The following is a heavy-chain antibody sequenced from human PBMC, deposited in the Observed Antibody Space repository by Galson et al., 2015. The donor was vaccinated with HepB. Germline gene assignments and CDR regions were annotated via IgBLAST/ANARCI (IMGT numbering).Heavy chain of an antibody. CDR1: GFSLSTSGVG. V-gene: IGHV2-5*01. CDR2: IYWNDDK. CDR3: AHNDYDSSGWGFDY. D-gene: IGHD3-22*01. Sequence: PALVKPTQTLTLTCTFSGFSLSTSGVGVGWIRQPPGKALEWLALIYWNDDKRYSPSLKSRLTITKDTSKNQVVLTMTNMDPVDTATYYCAHNDYDSSGWGFDYWGQGTLVTVSS. J-gene: IGHJ4*02.